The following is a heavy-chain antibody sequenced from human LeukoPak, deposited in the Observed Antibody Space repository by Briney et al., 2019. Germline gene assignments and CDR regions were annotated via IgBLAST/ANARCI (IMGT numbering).Heavy chain of an antibody. V-gene: IGHV3-7*03. CDR2: LNLDGSDK. CDR1: GFTFSESW. D-gene: IGHD1-1*01. J-gene: IGHJ4*02. Sequence: GGSLRLSCVVSGFTFSESWMSWVRQAPGKGLGWVASLNLDGSDKYYVDSVKGRFTISRDNAKNSLYLQMDSLRVEDTAVYYCAKGKRYPDYWGQGTLVTVPS. CDR3: AKGKRYPDY.